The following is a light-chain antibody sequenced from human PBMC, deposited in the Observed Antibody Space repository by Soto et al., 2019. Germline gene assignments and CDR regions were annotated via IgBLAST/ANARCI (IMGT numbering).Light chain of an antibody. CDR2: GVS. J-gene: IGKJ1*01. CDR3: QLYSGSPWT. V-gene: IGKV3-20*01. Sequence: HCLGTLIISTWEMDQTFGRASQSINNKYLAWYQQEPGQTPRLLIHGVSIRATGIPDRFSGSGSGTDFTLTISRLEPEDFAVYYCQLYSGSPWTFGQGTKVDIK. CDR1: QSINNKY.